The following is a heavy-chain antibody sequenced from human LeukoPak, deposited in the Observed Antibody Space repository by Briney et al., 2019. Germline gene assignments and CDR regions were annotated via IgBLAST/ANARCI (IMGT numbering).Heavy chain of an antibody. CDR3: ARDPGGRTTVAFDY. Sequence: PGGSLRLSCAASGFAFSDYEINWVRQAPGKGLEWVSSISTSGSVIHYADSVKGRFTISRDNAKNSLYLQMNGLRAEDTAIYYCARDPGGRTTVAFDYWGQGTLVTVS. V-gene: IGHV3-48*03. D-gene: IGHD4-17*01. CDR1: GFAFSDYE. CDR2: ISTSGSVI. J-gene: IGHJ4*02.